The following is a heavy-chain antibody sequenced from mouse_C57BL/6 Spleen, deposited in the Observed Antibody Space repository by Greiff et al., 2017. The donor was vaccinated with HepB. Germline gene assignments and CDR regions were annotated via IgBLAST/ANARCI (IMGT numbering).Heavy chain of an antibody. Sequence: EVQGVESGGGLVQPKGSLKLSCAASGFTFNTYAMHWVRQAPGKGLEWVARIRSKSSNYATYYADSVKDRFTISRDDSQSMLYLQMNNLKTEDTAMYYCVRRSLYSNYGYAMDYWGQGTSVTVSS. CDR2: IRSKSSNYAT. V-gene: IGHV10-3*01. J-gene: IGHJ4*01. CDR1: GFTFNTYA. D-gene: IGHD2-5*01. CDR3: VRRSLYSNYGYAMDY.